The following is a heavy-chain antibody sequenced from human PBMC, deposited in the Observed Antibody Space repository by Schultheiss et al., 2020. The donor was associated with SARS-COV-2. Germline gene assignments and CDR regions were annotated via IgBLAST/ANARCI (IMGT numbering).Heavy chain of an antibody. J-gene: IGHJ6*03. D-gene: IGHD2-21*01. V-gene: IGHV3-11*04. Sequence: GESLKISCAASGFTFNDYYMSWIRQAPGKGLEWVSYISSSGNTIYTADSVKVRFTISRDNSKNTLYLQMNSLRAEDTAVYYCARHSPRRGHYYYYYYMDVWGKGTTVTVSS. CDR3: ARHSPRRGHYYYYYYMDV. CDR2: ISSSGNTI. CDR1: GFTFNDYY.